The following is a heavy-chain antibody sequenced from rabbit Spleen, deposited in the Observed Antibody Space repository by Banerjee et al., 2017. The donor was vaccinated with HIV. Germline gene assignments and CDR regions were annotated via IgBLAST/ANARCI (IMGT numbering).Heavy chain of an antibody. Sequence: QEQLEESGGGLVQPEGSLTLACTASGFSFSSYYMCWVRQAPGKGLEWIACIDTGFGDTTYSASWAKGRFTISKTSSTTVTLQMTSLTAADTATYFCATYVDYDGDFNLWGQGTLVTVS. J-gene: IGHJ4*01. V-gene: IGHV1S45*01. CDR1: GFSFSSYY. CDR3: ATYVDYDGDFNL. CDR2: IDTGFGDTT. D-gene: IGHD2-1*01.